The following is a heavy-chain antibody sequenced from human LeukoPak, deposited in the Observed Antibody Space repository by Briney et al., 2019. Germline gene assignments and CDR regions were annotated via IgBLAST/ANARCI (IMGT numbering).Heavy chain of an antibody. CDR3: ARAFVLRYFDWLSYGMDV. D-gene: IGHD3-9*01. CDR1: GGTFSSCA. V-gene: IGHV1-69*04. Sequence: SVKVSCKASGGTFSSCAISWVRQAPGQGLEWMGRIIPIFGIANYAQKFQGRVTITADKSTSTAYMELSSLRSEDTAVYYCARAFVLRYFDWLSYGMDVWGQGTTVTVSS. J-gene: IGHJ6*02. CDR2: IIPIFGIA.